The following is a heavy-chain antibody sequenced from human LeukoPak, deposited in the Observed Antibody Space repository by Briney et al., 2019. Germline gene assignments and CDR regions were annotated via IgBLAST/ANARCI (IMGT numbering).Heavy chain of an antibody. CDR1: GYTFTSYD. D-gene: IGHD3-22*01. CDR2: MNPNSGNT. J-gene: IGHJ2*01. CDR3: ARTAKMDSSGYYPWYFDL. V-gene: IGHV1-8*03. Sequence: ASVKVSCKASGYTFTSYDINWVRQATGQGLEWMGWMNPNSGNTGYAQKFQGRVTITRNTSISTAYMELSSLRSEDTAVYYCARTAKMDSSGYYPWYFDLWGRGTLVTVSS.